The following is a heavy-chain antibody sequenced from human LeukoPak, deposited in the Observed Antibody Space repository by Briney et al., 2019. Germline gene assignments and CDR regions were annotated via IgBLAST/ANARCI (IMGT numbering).Heavy chain of an antibody. CDR3: ATSRGYDAFDI. V-gene: IGHV3-23*01. J-gene: IGHJ3*02. CDR2: ISGSGGST. CDR1: GFTFSSYA. D-gene: IGHD3-16*01. Sequence: GGSLRLSCAASGFTFSSYAMSWVRQAPGKALEWVSAISGSGGSTYYADSVKGRFTISRDNSKNTLYLQMNSLRAEDTAVHYCATSRGYDAFDIWGQGTMVTVSS.